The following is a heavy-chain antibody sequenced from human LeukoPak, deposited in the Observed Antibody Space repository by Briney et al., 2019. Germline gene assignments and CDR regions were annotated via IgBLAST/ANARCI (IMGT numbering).Heavy chain of an antibody. CDR1: GGSISINNW. CDR2: IYHSGST. CDR3: ARRGWQLLDWHLDL. V-gene: IGHV4-4*02. Sequence: SETLSLTCAVSGGSISINNWWSWVRQPPGKGLEWIGEIYHSGSTNYNPSLKSRVTISVDKSKNQFPLKLTSVTAADTAVYYCARRGWQLLDWHLDLWGRGTLVTVSS. J-gene: IGHJ2*01. D-gene: IGHD2-8*02.